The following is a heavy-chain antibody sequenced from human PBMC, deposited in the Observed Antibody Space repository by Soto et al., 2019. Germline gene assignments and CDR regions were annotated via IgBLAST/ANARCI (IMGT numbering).Heavy chain of an antibody. D-gene: IGHD5-18*01. Sequence: EVQLLESGGGLVQPGGSLRLSCAASGFTFSSYAMSWVRQAPGKGLEWVSAISGSGGSTYYADSVKGRFTISRDNSKKPLYLQMNRLRAEDTAVYYGAKGGGIQLWLSYGMDVWGQGTTVTVSS. CDR2: ISGSGGST. V-gene: IGHV3-23*01. CDR3: AKGGGIQLWLSYGMDV. CDR1: GFTFSSYA. J-gene: IGHJ6*02.